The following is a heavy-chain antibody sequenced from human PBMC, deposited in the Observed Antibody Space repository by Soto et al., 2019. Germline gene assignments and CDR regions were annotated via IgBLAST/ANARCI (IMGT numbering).Heavy chain of an antibody. Sequence: GGSLRLSCAASGVTFASYALGWFRQAPGKGLEWISHISSSGDSTYYADSVKGRFSISRDNSKNTVYLQMNSLRAEDTAVYYYTTASGYSSGGVCSYHHPPNATDGRGPAPTLTLSS. CDR1: GVTFASYA. J-gene: IGHJ6*02. V-gene: IGHV3-23*01. CDR2: ISSSGDST. D-gene: IGHD6-19*01. CDR3: TTASGYSSGGVCSYHHPPNATDG.